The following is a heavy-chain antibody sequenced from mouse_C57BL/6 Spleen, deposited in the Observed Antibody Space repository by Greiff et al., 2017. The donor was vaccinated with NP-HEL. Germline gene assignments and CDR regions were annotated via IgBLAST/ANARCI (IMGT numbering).Heavy chain of an antibody. CDR3: ARSDYGSSYYWYFDV. D-gene: IGHD1-1*01. V-gene: IGHV1-53*01. CDR1: GYTFTSYW. Sequence: QVQLQQPGTELVKPGASVKLSCKVSGYTFTSYWMHWVKQRPGQGLEWIGNINPSNGGTNYNAKFKSKATLTVDKSSSTAYMQLSSLTSEDSAVYYCARSDYGSSYYWYFDVWGTGTTVTVSS. J-gene: IGHJ1*03. CDR2: INPSNGGT.